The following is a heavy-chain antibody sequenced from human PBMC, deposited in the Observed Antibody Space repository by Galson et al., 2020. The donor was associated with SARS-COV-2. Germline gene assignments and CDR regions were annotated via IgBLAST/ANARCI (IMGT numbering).Heavy chain of an antibody. Sequence: KMSGPSLVKPTQTLTLTCTFSGFSLSTSGVGVGWILQTPCKSLEWLALIYLDDDKLYSPSLKIRLTITKDTSKNQVDLTMTNMDPVDTATYYCAHRGLDGCDPWGQGTLVNVSS. CDR3: AHRGLDGCDP. CDR2: IYLDDDK. V-gene: IGHV2-5*02. J-gene: IGHJ5*02. CDR1: GFSLSTSGVG.